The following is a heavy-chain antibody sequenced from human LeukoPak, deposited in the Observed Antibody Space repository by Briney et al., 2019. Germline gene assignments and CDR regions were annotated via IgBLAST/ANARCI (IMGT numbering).Heavy chain of an antibody. V-gene: IGHV4-59*11. CDR2: ISSIGST. D-gene: IGHD4-17*01. Sequence: SETLSLTCSVSDDSFSTHYWTWIRQPPGKGLEWIGYISSIGSTNYNPSLKSRVTISVDTSKKQFSLRMTSVTAADTAVYYCARDTTTVTKGFDIWGRGTMVTVSS. CDR3: ARDTTTVTKGFDI. J-gene: IGHJ3*02. CDR1: DDSFSTHY.